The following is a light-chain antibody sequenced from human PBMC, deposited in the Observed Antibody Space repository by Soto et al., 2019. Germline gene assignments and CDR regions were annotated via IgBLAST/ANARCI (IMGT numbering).Light chain of an antibody. V-gene: IGLV1-44*01. J-gene: IGLJ7*01. Sequence: QSVLTQSPSASGTPGQRVTISCSGSRSNIGTYTVNWYQQLPGTAPTLLIYLNTQRPSGVPNRFSGSKSGTSASLAISGLQSEDEDEYYCAAWDGSLSAVLFGGGTHLTVL. CDR2: LNT. CDR1: RSNIGTYT. CDR3: AAWDGSLSAVL.